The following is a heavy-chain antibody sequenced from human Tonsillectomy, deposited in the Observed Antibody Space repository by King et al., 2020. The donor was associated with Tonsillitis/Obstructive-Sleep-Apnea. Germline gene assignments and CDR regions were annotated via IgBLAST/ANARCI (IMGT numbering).Heavy chain of an antibody. D-gene: IGHD7-27*01. CDR1: GFTFSSYG. Sequence: VQLVEPGGGVVQPGRSLRLSCTASGFTFSSYGMHWVRQAPGKGLEWVAVIWYDGSNKYYADSVKGRFTISRDNSKNMVYLQMNSLRAEDTAVYYCASEPTGDSRNFWGQGTLVTVSS. CDR3: ASEPTGDSRNF. CDR2: IWYDGSNK. V-gene: IGHV3-33*01. J-gene: IGHJ4*02.